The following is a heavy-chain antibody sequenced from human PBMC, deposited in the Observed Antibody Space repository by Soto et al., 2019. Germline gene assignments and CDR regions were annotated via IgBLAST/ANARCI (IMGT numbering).Heavy chain of an antibody. CDR3: AKGWDASIADAFDI. CDR1: GFPFCTSS. CDR2: IIDNSGTS. V-gene: IGHV3-23*01. Sequence: EVQVLESGGDLVQPGGSLRLTCTGSGFPFCTSSLSWCGPAPGRGLQCVSSIIDNSGTSFYADSVKGRFTTSRDNSTDTVYLQMNNLIVEDTALYYCAKGWDASIADAFDIWGQGTMVTVSS. J-gene: IGHJ3*02. D-gene: IGHD1-26*01.